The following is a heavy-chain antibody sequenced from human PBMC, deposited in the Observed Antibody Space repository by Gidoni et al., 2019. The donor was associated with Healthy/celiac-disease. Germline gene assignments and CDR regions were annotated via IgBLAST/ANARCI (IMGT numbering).Heavy chain of an antibody. J-gene: IGHJ4*02. D-gene: IGHD3-22*01. CDR1: AGSIRSSSYY. CDR2: IYYSGST. Sequence: QLQLHESVPGLVKPSATLSLTCTVSAGSIRSSSYYWGWLRQLPGKGLEWIGSIYYSGSTYYNPSLKSRVTISVDTSKNKFSLRLSSVTAADTAVYYCARDLRVYLGDYDSSGYYYVNWGQGTLVTVSS. CDR3: ARDLRVYLGDYDSSGYYYVN. V-gene: IGHV4-39*07.